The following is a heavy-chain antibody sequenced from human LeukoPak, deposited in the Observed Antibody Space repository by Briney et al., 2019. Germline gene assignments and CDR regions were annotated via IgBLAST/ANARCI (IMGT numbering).Heavy chain of an antibody. CDR1: GGSISSSSYY. V-gene: IGHV4-39*01. J-gene: IGHJ4*02. D-gene: IGHD4-17*01. CDR2: IYYSGST. Sequence: ASETLSLTCTVSGGSISSSSYYWGWIRQPPGKGPEWIGSIYYSGSTYYNPSLKSRVTISVDTSKNQFSLKLSSVTAADTAVYYCARRAVGMMTTVLVEFDYWGQGTLVTVSS. CDR3: ARRAVGMMTTVLVEFDY.